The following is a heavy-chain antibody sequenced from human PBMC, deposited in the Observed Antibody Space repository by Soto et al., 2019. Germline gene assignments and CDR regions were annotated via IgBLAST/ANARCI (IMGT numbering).Heavy chain of an antibody. D-gene: IGHD3-10*01. V-gene: IGHV4-59*01. Sequence: QVQLQESGPGLVKPSETLSLRCTVSGGTMSSYYWSWIRQAPGKGLEWIGYVYDSGSTDYNPSLKSRLTISLDTSKNLFSLKLSFVTAADTAVNYCARDRRGSGTRSPYYFDYWGQGIMVTVSS. CDR2: VYDSGST. CDR1: GGTMSSYY. J-gene: IGHJ4*02. CDR3: ARDRRGSGTRSPYYFDY.